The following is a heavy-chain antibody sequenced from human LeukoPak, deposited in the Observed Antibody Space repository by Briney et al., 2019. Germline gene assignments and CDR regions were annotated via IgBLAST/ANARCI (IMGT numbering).Heavy chain of an antibody. CDR1: GVSISNYY. D-gene: IGHD3-22*01. CDR2: IYTSGST. J-gene: IGHJ4*02. CDR3: ARGYYDSSGYSFDY. Sequence: SETLSLTCTVSGVSISNYYWTWIRQPAGKGLEWIGRIYTSGSTNYNPSLKSRVTMSVDTSKNQFSLKMSSVTAADTAVYYCARGYYDSSGYSFDYWGQGTLVTVSS. V-gene: IGHV4-4*07.